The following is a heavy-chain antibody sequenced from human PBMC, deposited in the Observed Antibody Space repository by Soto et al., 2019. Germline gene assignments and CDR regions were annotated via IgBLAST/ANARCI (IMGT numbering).Heavy chain of an antibody. J-gene: IGHJ6*02. CDR1: GFSLSTSGMC. Sequence: SGPTLVNPTQTLPLTCTFSGFSLSTSGMCVSWIRQPPGKALEWLALIDWDDDKYYSTSLKARLTISKDTSKNQVVLTMTNMDPVDTATYYCARIKASSGPRGDYYYYGMDVWGQGTTVTVSS. CDR2: IDWDDDK. D-gene: IGHD6-19*01. CDR3: ARIKASSGPRGDYYYYGMDV. V-gene: IGHV2-70*01.